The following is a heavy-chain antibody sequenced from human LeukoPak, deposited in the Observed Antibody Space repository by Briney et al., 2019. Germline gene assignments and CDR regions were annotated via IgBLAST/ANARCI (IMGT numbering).Heavy chain of an antibody. CDR3: ARAPGSSSTADY. CDR2: ISSSSSYI. Sequence: PGGSLRLSCAASGFTFSSYSMNWVRQAPGKGLEWVSSISSSSSYIYYADSERRRFTISRDNAKNSLYLQMNSLRAEDTATYDCARAPGSSSTADYWGQGTLVTVSS. J-gene: IGHJ4*02. V-gene: IGHV3-21*01. D-gene: IGHD6-6*01. CDR1: GFTFSSYS.